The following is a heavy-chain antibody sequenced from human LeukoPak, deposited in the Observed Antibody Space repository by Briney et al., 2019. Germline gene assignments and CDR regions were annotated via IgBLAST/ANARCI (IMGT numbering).Heavy chain of an antibody. CDR2: INHSGST. D-gene: IGHD3-10*01. V-gene: IGHV4-34*01. CDR1: GWSFSGYY. CDR3: ARRRMRGYYGSGSYYNPNWFDP. Sequence: SETLSLTCAGYGWSFSGYYWSWIRQPPGEGLEWIGEINHSGSTTSNPSLQSRVTISVATSKPQFSLPLRSVPAADTAVYYCARRRMRGYYGSGSYYNPNWFDPWGQGTLVTVSS. J-gene: IGHJ5*02.